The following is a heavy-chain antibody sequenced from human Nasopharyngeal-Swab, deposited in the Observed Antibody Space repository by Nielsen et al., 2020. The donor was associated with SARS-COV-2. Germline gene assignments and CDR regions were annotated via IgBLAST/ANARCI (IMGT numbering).Heavy chain of an antibody. CDR3: ARDAPAHYGAFY. Sequence: GESLKISCAASGFTFSSFGMHWVRQAPGKGLEWVAFIAHDASNEYYGDSVKGRFSISRDSSKNTLYLQMDSLRGEDTAVYYCARDAPAHYGAFYWGRGTLVTFSS. CDR2: IAHDASNE. D-gene: IGHD4-17*01. V-gene: IGHV3-30*03. J-gene: IGHJ4*02. CDR1: GFTFSSFG.